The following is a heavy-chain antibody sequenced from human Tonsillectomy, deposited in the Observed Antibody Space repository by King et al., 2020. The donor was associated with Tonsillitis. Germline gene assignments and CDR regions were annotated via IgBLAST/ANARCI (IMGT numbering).Heavy chain of an antibody. D-gene: IGHD3-22*01. CDR2: ISWNSGSI. CDR1: GFTFDDYA. J-gene: IGHJ4*02. Sequence: DGQLVQSGGGLVQPGRSLRLSCAASGFTFDDYAMHWVRQAPGKGLEWVSGISWNSGSIGYADSVKGRFTISRDNAKNSLYLQMNSLRAEDTALYYCAKGLHYYDSSGSGAFDYWGQGTLVTVSS. V-gene: IGHV3-9*01. CDR3: AKGLHYYDSSGSGAFDY.